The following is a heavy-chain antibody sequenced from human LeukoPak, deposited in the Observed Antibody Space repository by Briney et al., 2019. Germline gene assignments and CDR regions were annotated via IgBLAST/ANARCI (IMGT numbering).Heavy chain of an antibody. D-gene: IGHD1-20*01. J-gene: IGHJ4*02. CDR2: INPSGGST. V-gene: IGHV1-46*01. CDR3: ARSGITGTTDYFDN. CDR1: GYTFTNYG. Sequence: ASVKVSCKASGYTFTNYGISWVRQAPGQGLEWMGIINPSGGSTSYAQKFQGRVTMTRDTSTSTVYMELSSLRSEDTAVYYCARSGITGTTDYFDNWGQGTLVTVSS.